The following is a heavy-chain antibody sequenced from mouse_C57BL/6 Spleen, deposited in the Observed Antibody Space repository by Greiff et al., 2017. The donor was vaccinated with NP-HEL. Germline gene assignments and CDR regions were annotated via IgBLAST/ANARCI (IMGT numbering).Heavy chain of an antibody. Sequence: VQLQQPGAELVRPGSSVKLSCKASGYTFTSYWMHWVKQRPIQGLEWIGNIDPSDSETHYNQKFKDKATLTVDKSSSTAYMQLSSLTSEDSAVYYCARSPLDSSGSGFAYWGQGTLVTVSA. CDR2: IDPSDSET. D-gene: IGHD3-2*02. CDR3: ARSPLDSSGSGFAY. J-gene: IGHJ3*01. CDR1: GYTFTSYW. V-gene: IGHV1-52*01.